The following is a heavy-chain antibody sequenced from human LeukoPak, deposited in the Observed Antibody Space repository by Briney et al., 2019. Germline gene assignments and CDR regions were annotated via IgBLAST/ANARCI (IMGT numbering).Heavy chain of an antibody. CDR1: GRSISGYY. Sequence: SETLSLTCTVSGRSISGYYWSWIRQPPGKALERIGYIYYSGNTNHDPSLKSRVTMSVDTSKNQFSLKVSSVTAADTAVYYCARLTGEQLATVNYRYHYIAVWGKGTAVTVSS. CDR3: ARLTGEQLATVNYRYHYIAV. D-gene: IGHD6-6*01. CDR2: IYYSGNT. J-gene: IGHJ6*03. V-gene: IGHV4-59*08.